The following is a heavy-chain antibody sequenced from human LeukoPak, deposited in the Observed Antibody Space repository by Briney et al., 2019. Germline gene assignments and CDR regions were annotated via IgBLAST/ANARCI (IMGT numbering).Heavy chain of an antibody. CDR2: IYYSGST. J-gene: IGHJ4*02. Sequence: SETLSLTCTVSGGSISSSSYYWGWIRRPPGKGLEWIGSIYYSGSTYYNPSLKSRVTISVDTSKNQFSLKLSPVTAADTAVYYCARTTVTTGRCLDYWGQGTLVTVSS. CDR3: ARTTVTTGRCLDY. D-gene: IGHD4-17*01. V-gene: IGHV4-39*01. CDR1: GGSISSSSYY.